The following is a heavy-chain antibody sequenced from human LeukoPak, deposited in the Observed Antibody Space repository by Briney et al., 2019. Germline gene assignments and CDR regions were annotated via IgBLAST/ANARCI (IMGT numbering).Heavy chain of an antibody. CDR1: GFTFSSYE. Sequence: GRSLRLSCAASGFTFSSYEMNWVRQAPGKGLEWVSYISRSGSTRYYADSVKGRFTICRDNAKNSQYLQKNSLRAEDTAVYYCARGGYSSSWYDGKGNWFDPWGQGTLVT. CDR2: ISRSGSTR. CDR3: ARGGYSSSWYDGKGNWFDP. V-gene: IGHV3-48*03. J-gene: IGHJ5*02. D-gene: IGHD6-13*01.